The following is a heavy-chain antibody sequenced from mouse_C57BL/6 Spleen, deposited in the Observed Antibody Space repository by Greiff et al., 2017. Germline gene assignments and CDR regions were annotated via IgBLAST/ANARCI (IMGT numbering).Heavy chain of an antibody. CDR3: ARAQAHYLDY. CDR2: IDPSDSYT. V-gene: IGHV1-50*01. J-gene: IGHJ2*01. Sequence: QVQLQQPGAELVKPGASVKLSCKASGYTFTSYWMQWVKQRPGQGLEWIGEIDPSDSYTNYNQKFKGKATLTVDTSSSTAYMQLSSLTSEDSAVYYCARAQAHYLDYWGQGTTLTVSS. D-gene: IGHD3-2*02. CDR1: GYTFTSYW.